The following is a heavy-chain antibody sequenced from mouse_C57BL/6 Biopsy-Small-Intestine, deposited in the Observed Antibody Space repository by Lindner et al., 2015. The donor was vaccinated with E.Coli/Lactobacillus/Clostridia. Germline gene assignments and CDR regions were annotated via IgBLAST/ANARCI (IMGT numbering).Heavy chain of an antibody. CDR3: ARYGNYQYYFDY. V-gene: IGHV1-22*01. CDR1: GYTFTDYN. CDR2: INPNNGGT. Sequence: VQLQESGPELVKPGASVKMSCKASGYTFTDYNMHWVKQSHGKSLEWIGYINPNNGGTSYNQKFKGKATLTVNKSSSTAYTELRSLTSEDSAVYYCARYGNYQYYFDYWGQGTTLTVSS. J-gene: IGHJ2*01. D-gene: IGHD2-1*01.